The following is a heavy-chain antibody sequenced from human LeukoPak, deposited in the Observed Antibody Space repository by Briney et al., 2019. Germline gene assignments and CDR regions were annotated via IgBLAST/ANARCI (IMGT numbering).Heavy chain of an antibody. CDR1: GFKFSTYW. V-gene: IGHV3-7*01. J-gene: IGHJ3*01. Sequence: GGSLRLSCVASGFKFSTYWISWVRQAPGKGLEWVANIKQDVSDKYYVDAVKSRFTITRDNTQNALNLQMNSLRAEDTAVYYCASYILTGYYNGHDAFGMGPRDNGHRLF. D-gene: IGHD3-9*01. CDR2: IKQDVSDK. CDR3: ASYILTGYYNGHDAFG.